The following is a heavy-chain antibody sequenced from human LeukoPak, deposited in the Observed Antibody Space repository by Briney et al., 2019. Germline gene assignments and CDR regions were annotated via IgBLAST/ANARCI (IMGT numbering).Heavy chain of an antibody. CDR2: ISYDGSNR. Sequence: GGSLRLSCAASGFTFSNFAMHWVRQAPGKGLEWVAVISYDGSNRYYADSVKGRFTISRDNSKSMVYLQMNSLRPEDTAVYYCARDQGSGRPYYFDYWGQGTLVTVSS. D-gene: IGHD6-19*01. V-gene: IGHV3-30*04. CDR1: GFTFSNFA. CDR3: ARDQGSGRPYYFDY. J-gene: IGHJ4*02.